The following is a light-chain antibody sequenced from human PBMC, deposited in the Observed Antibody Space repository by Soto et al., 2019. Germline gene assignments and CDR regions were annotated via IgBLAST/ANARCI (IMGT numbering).Light chain of an antibody. CDR1: QSISSD. CDR3: QQSYSTLIT. CDR2: AAS. J-gene: IGKJ5*01. Sequence: DIQMTQSPSSLSASVGDRVTITCRASQSISSDLNWYQQKPGKAPKVLIYAASSLQSGVPSRFSGSGSGTDFTLTISSLQPEDFATYYCQQSYSTLITFGQGTRLEIK. V-gene: IGKV1-39*01.